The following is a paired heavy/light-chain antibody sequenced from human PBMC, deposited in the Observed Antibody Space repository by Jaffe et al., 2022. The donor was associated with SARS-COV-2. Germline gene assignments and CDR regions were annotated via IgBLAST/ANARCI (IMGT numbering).Light chain of an antibody. CDR1: SSDVGGYNY. J-gene: IGLJ3*02. V-gene: IGLV2-14*01. CDR2: EVS. CDR3: SSYTSSSFWV. Sequence: QSALTQPASVSGSPGQSITISCTGTSSDVGGYNYVSWYQQHPGKAPKLMIYEVSNRPSGVPDRFSGSKSGNTASLTISGLQAEDEADYYCSSYTSSSFWVFGGGTKLTVL.
Heavy chain of an antibody. CDR2: INHSGST. J-gene: IGHJ6*02. D-gene: IGHD3-10*01. V-gene: IGHV4-34*01. Sequence: QVQLQQWGAGLLKPSETLSLTCAVYGGSFSGYYWSWIRQPPGKGLEWIGEINHSGSTNYNPSLKSRVTISVDTSKNQFSLKLSSVTAADTAVYYCARGVHRGSGSKSPNVGAYYYGMDVWGQGTTVTVSS. CDR3: ARGVHRGSGSKSPNVGAYYYGMDV. CDR1: GGSFSGYY.